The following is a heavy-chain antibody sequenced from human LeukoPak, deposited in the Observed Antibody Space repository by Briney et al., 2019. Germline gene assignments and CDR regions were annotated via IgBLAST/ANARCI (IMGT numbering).Heavy chain of an antibody. CDR2: IRYDGDDK. V-gene: IGHV3-30*02. CDR3: AKPLMRDRWFGES. J-gene: IGHJ5*02. CDR1: GFTFSYYG. D-gene: IGHD3-10*01. Sequence: GGSLRLSCAVSGFTFSYYGMHWVRQAPGKGLEWVAFIRYDGDDKFYAESVKGRFTIPRDTSRNALYLQMNSLRPEDTAVYYCAKPLMRDRWFGESWGQGTLVSVSS.